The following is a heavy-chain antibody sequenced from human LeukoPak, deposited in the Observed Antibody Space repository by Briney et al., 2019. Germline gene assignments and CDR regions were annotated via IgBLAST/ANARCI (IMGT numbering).Heavy chain of an antibody. CDR1: GGTFSSYA. Sequence: GASVKVSCKASGGTFSSYAISWVRQAPGQGLEWMGGIIPIFGTANYAQKFQGRVTITADESTSTAYMELSSLRSEGTAVYYCARGGSGYDLDYWGQGTLATVSS. CDR2: IIPIFGTA. CDR3: ARGGSGYDLDY. D-gene: IGHD5-12*01. J-gene: IGHJ4*02. V-gene: IGHV1-69*13.